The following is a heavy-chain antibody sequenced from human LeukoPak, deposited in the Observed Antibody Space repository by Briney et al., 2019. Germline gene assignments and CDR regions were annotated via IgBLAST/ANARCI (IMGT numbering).Heavy chain of an antibody. D-gene: IGHD6-13*01. CDR1: GGTFSSYA. CDR3: ARDLAAAAYYYGMDV. V-gene: IGHV1-69*13. J-gene: IGHJ6*02. CDR2: IIPIFGTA. Sequence: RASVTVSCKASGGTFSSYAISWVRQAPGQGLEWMGGIIPIFGTANYAQKFQGRVTITADESTSTAYMELSSLRSEDTAVYYCARDLAAAAYYYGMDVWGQGTTVTVSS.